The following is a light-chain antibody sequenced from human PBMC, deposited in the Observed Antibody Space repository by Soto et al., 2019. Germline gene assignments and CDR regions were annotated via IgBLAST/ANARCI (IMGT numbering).Light chain of an antibody. J-gene: IGKJ1*01. CDR1: QSLPSNS. CDR2: GAS. V-gene: IGKV3-20*01. CDR3: HQSDESPWT. Sequence: ETVLMQSPDTLSLSPGERVTLSCRASQSLPSNSLAWYQQKPGQPPRLLFYGASSRATGVPDRFVGSGSGTDFTLTVARLEADDSAVYFCHQSDESPWTFGQGTKVEV.